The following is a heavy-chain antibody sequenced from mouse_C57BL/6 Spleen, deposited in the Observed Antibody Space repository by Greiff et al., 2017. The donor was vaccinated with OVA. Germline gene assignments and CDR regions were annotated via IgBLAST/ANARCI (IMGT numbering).Heavy chain of an antibody. CDR2: IYPSDSET. CDR3: ARGPYYYGSSYFDY. D-gene: IGHD1-1*01. CDR1: GYTFTSYW. J-gene: IGHJ2*01. Sequence: QVQLQQPGAELVRPGSSVKLSCKASGYTFTSYWMDWVKQRPGQGLEWIGNIYPSDSETHYNQKFKDKATLTVDKSSSTAYMQLSSLTSEDSAVYYCARGPYYYGSSYFDYRGQGTTLTVSS. V-gene: IGHV1-61*01.